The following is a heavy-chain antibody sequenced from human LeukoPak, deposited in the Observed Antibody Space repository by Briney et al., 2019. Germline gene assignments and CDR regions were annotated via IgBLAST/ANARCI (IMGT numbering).Heavy chain of an antibody. J-gene: IGHJ3*02. D-gene: IGHD3-22*01. CDR3: AKDSSGSQDAFDI. CDR1: GFTFKNSW. V-gene: IGHV3-30*18. Sequence: GGSLRLSCAASGFTFKNSWMSWVRQAPGKGLEWVAVISYDGSNKYYADSVKGRFTISRDNSKNTLYLQMNSLRAEDTAVYYCAKDSSGSQDAFDIWGQGTMVTVSS. CDR2: ISYDGSNK.